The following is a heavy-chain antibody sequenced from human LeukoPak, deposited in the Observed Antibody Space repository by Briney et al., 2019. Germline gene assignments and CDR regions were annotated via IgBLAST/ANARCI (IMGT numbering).Heavy chain of an antibody. V-gene: IGHV3-23*01. D-gene: IGHD3-3*01. CDR1: GFTFSSYA. CDR2: ISGSGGST. Sequence: QSGGSLRLSCAASGFTFSSYAMSWVRQAPGKGLEWCSAISGSGGSTYYADSVKGRFTISRDKSKNTLYLQMNSLRAEDTAVYYCARAVDFWSGYPQPNWFDPWGQGTLVTVSS. CDR3: ARAVDFWSGYPQPNWFDP. J-gene: IGHJ5*02.